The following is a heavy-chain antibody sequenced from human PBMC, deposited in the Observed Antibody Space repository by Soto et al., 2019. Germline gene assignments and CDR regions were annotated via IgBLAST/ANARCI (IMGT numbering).Heavy chain of an antibody. CDR2: IFYTGTT. CDR3: ARRQKSTATTCFDY. Sequence: SETLSLTWTVSGGSIRSSDYYWAWIRQPPEKGLEWIGTIFYTGTTSYTPSLKSRVTISVDTSKNQFSLKLNSVTAADTSVYYCARRQKSTATTCFDYWGEGALVTVSS. CDR1: GGSIRSSDYY. V-gene: IGHV4-39*01. J-gene: IGHJ4*02. D-gene: IGHD4-4*01.